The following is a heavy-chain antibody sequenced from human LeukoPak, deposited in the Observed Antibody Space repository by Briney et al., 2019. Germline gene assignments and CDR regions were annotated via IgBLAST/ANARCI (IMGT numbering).Heavy chain of an antibody. CDR2: INPNSGGT. Sequence: VASVKVSCKASGYTFTGYYMHWVRPAPGQGLEWMGWINPNSGGTNYAQKFQGRVTMTRDTSISTAYMELSRLRSDDTAVYYCARPQDYDSSGYSYYFDYWGQGTLVTISS. V-gene: IGHV1-2*02. J-gene: IGHJ4*02. D-gene: IGHD3-22*01. CDR3: ARPQDYDSSGYSYYFDY. CDR1: GYTFTGYY.